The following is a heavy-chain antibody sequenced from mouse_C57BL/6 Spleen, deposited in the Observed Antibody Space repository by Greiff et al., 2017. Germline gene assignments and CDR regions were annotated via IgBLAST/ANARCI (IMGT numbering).Heavy chain of an antibody. D-gene: IGHD1-1*01. CDR2: IYPGDGDT. CDR3: ARPDYYEDYAMDY. J-gene: IGHJ4*01. V-gene: IGHV1-82*01. Sequence: VQLQQSGPELVKPGASVKISCKASGYAFSSSWMNWVKQRPGQGLEWIGRIYPGDGDTNYNGKFKGKATLTADKSSSTAYMQLIRLTSEDSAVYFGARPDYYEDYAMDYWGQGTSVTVSS. CDR1: GYAFSSSW.